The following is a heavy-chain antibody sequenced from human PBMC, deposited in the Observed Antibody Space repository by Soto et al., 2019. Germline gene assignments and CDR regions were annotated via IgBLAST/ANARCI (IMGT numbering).Heavy chain of an antibody. V-gene: IGHV3-23*01. CDR2: ISGSGGST. CDR1: GFTFSSYA. J-gene: IGHJ6*02. CDR3: AKVAASPFELYYGMDV. D-gene: IGHD1-26*01. Sequence: PGGSLRLSCAASGFTFSSYAMSWVRQAPGKGLEWVSAISGSGGSTYYADSVKGRFTISRDNSKNKLYLQMNSLRAEDTAVYYCAKVAASPFELYYGMDVWGQGTTVTVSS.